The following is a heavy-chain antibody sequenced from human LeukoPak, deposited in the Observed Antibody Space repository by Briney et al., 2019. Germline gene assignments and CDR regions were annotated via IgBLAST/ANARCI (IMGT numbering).Heavy chain of an antibody. CDR1: GFTFSSYS. Sequence: GGSLRLSCAASGFTFSSYSMNWVRQAPGKGLEWVSSISSSSSYIYYADSVKGRFTISRDNAKNSLYLQMNSLRAEDTAVYYCARDQGLQQPYYYGMDVWGQGTTVTVSS. V-gene: IGHV3-21*01. CDR3: ARDQGLQQPYYYGMDV. D-gene: IGHD4-11*01. CDR2: ISSSSSYI. J-gene: IGHJ6*02.